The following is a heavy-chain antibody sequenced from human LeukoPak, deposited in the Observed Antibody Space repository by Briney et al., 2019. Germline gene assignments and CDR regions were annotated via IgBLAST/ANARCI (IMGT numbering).Heavy chain of an antibody. CDR2: IKQDGSEK. J-gene: IGHJ4*02. V-gene: IGHV3-7*01. CDR3: ARDPLH. Sequence: PGGSLRLSCAASEFSFSGHWMSWVRQAPGKGLEWVANIKQDGSEKDYVDSVKGRFTISRDTAKNSLYLQMNSLRAEDTAVYYCARDPLHWGQGTLVTVSS. CDR1: EFSFSGHW.